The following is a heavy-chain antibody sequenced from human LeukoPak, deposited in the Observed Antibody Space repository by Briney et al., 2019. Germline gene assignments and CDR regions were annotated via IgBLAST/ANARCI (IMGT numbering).Heavy chain of an antibody. D-gene: IGHD2-2*01. CDR3: ARVGRTAATNWFDP. V-gene: IGHV1-18*01. CDR1: GYSFTSYG. CDR2: ISAYNGNT. Sequence: ASVKVSCKASGYSFTSYGISWVRQAPGQGLEWMGWISAYNGNTNYAQKLQGRVTMTTDTSTSTVYMELRSLRSDDTAVYYCARVGRTAATNWFDPWGQGTLVTVSS. J-gene: IGHJ5*02.